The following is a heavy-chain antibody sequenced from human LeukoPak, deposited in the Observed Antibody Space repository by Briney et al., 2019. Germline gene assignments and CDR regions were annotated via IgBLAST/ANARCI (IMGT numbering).Heavy chain of an antibody. CDR3: ARDAKYYYGSRTYFFFEY. Sequence: PSETLSLTCTVSGGSLSTYYWSWIRQPAGKGLEWIGHIYTSGATNYNPSLKSRVTMSIDTSKNQFSLKLSSVTAADTAVYYCARDAKYYYGSRTYFFFEYWGQGTLLTVSS. J-gene: IGHJ4*02. V-gene: IGHV4-4*07. CDR2: IYTSGAT. D-gene: IGHD3-10*01. CDR1: GGSLSTYY.